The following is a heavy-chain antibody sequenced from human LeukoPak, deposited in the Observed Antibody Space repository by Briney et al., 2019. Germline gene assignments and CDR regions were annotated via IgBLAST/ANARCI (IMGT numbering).Heavy chain of an antibody. Sequence: PGGSLRLSCAASGFTFSSYGMHWVRQAPGKGLEWVAFIRYDGSNKYYADSVKGRFTISRDNSKHTLYLQMNSLRAEDTAVYYCAKDGIAVAGTLGVYAFDIWGQGTMVTVSS. J-gene: IGHJ3*02. V-gene: IGHV3-30*02. CDR2: IRYDGSNK. CDR1: GFTFSSYG. CDR3: AKDGIAVAGTLGVYAFDI. D-gene: IGHD6-19*01.